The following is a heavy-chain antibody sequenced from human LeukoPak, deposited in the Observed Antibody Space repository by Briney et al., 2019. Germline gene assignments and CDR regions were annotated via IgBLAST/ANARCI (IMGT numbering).Heavy chain of an antibody. Sequence: PGGSLRLSCAASGFTFSSYALTWVRQAPGKGLEWVSTITGGGSTHYADSVKGRFTMSKDNSKNTLYLQMSSLRGEDTAVYYCAKGRFSSHFDPWGQGTLVTVSS. V-gene: IGHV3-23*01. CDR3: AKGRFSSHFDP. CDR2: ITGGGST. CDR1: GFTFSSYA. J-gene: IGHJ5*02.